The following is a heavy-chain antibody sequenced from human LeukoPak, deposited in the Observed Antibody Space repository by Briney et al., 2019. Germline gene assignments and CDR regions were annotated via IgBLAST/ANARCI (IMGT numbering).Heavy chain of an antibody. D-gene: IGHD3-22*01. V-gene: IGHV4-31*03. Sequence: SQTLSLTGTVSGGSISSGGYYWGWIRHHPGKGLEWIGYIYYSGSTYYNPSLKSRVTISVDTSKNQFSLKLSSVTAADTAVYYCARESRDYYYDSSGNFDYWGQGTLVTVSS. CDR1: GGSISSGGYY. CDR2: IYYSGST. J-gene: IGHJ4*02. CDR3: ARESRDYYYDSSGNFDY.